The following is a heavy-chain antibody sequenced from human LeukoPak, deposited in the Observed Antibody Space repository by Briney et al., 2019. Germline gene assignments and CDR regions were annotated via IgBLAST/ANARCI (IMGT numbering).Heavy chain of an antibody. CDR2: LFYGENT. CDR1: GGSISPISRSTYY. J-gene: IGHJ4*02. CDR3: ARQLPTAAADTRGYFDY. D-gene: IGHD6-25*01. V-gene: IGHV4-39*01. Sequence: PSETLSLTCTVSGGSISPISRSTYYSGWIRQAPGKGLEWIGSLFYGENTHYNPSPKSRATLSVDSSKNQFSLKLTSVTAADAAVYFCARQLPTAAADTRGYFDYWGQGTVVTVSS.